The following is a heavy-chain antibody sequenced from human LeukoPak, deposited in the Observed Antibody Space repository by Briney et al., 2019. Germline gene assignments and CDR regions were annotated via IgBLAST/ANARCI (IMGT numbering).Heavy chain of an antibody. CDR3: ARDWGIAAAATV. D-gene: IGHD6-13*01. J-gene: IGHJ3*01. CDR1: GGSISSYY. CDR2: IYSSGST. Sequence: PSETLSLTCTISGGSISSYYWSWIRQPAGKGLEWIGRIYSSGSTNYNASLKSRVTMSVDTSKNQFSLKLSSVTAADTAVYYCARDWGIAAAATVWGQGTMVTVSS. V-gene: IGHV4-4*07.